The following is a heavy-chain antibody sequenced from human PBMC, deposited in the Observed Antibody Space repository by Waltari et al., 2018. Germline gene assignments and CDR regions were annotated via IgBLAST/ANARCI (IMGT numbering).Heavy chain of an antibody. J-gene: IGHJ4*02. CDR3: ARESTVTGENYFDS. V-gene: IGHV3-48*01. Sequence: EVQLVESGGGLAQPGGSLRLSCEASGFTFKNYAMNWVRQAPGKGLEWVAYIATGSNRLYYANSVKGRFTISRDNAKDSLFLQMNSLRAEDTALYFCARESTVTGENYFDSWGQGALVSVSS. CDR2: IATGSNRL. D-gene: IGHD4-17*01. CDR1: GFTFKNYA.